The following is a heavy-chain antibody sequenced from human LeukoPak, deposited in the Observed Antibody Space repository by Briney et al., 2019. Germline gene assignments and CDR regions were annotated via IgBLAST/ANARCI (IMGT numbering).Heavy chain of an antibody. V-gene: IGHV3-23*01. J-gene: IGHJ4*02. Sequence: GGSLRLSCAASGFTFDDYTMPWVRQAPGKGLEWVSAISGSGGSTYYADSVKGRFTISRDNSKNTLYLQMNSLRAEDTAVYYCAKRSRYQPLLYFDYWGQGTLVTVSS. CDR2: ISGSGGST. CDR3: AKRSRYQPLLYFDY. CDR1: GFTFDDYT. D-gene: IGHD2-2*01.